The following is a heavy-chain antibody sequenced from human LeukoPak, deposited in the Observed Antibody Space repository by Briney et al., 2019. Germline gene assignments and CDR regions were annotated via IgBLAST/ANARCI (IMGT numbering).Heavy chain of an antibody. CDR2: INIDGTTT. CDR3: ARDSYEVGATFDY. V-gene: IGHV3-74*01. CDR1: GLXFSGYW. Sequence: PGGSLRLSCAASGLXFSGYWIHWVRQGPGKGVVWVSRINIDGTTTNYADSVKGRFTVSRDNAKNTLFLQLSSLRVEDTAVYYCARDSYEVGATFDYWGQGTLVTVSS. J-gene: IGHJ4*02. D-gene: IGHD1-26*01.